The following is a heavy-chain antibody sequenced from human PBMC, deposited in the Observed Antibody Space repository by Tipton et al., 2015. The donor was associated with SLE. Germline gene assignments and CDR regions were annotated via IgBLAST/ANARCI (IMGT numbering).Heavy chain of an antibody. D-gene: IGHD3-3*01. CDR2: IYYSGST. J-gene: IGHJ3*02. CDR1: GGSISSSSYY. Sequence: TLSLTCTVSGGSISSSSYYWGWIRQPPGKGLEWIGSIYYSGSTYYNPSLKSRVTISVDTSKNQFSLKLSSVTAADTAVYYCARGSIFEGAVDIWGQGTMATVSS. V-gene: IGHV4-39*07. CDR3: ARGSIFEGAVDI.